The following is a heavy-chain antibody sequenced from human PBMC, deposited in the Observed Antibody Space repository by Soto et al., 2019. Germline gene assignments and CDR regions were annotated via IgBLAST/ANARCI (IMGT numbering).Heavy chain of an antibody. CDR2: IYVTGAV. CDR3: ARLRIATNNYKWFDP. D-gene: IGHD2-21*01. CDR1: GAALNSGNYY. J-gene: IGHJ5*02. V-gene: IGHV4-31*03. Sequence: PSETLSLTCSVSGAALNSGNYYWSWIRQVPGKGLEWIGHIYVTGAVDYIPSLRDRITISQDTSERQFSLNLRLVTAADTAVYYCARLRIATNNYKWFDPWGQGTLVTVSS.